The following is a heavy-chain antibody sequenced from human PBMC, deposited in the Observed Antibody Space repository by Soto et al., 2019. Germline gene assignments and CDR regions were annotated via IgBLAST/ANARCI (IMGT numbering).Heavy chain of an antibody. CDR1: GYTFTGYY. CDR2: INPNSGGT. Sequence: ASVKVSCKASGYTFTGYYMHWVRQAPGQGLEWMGWINPNSGGTNYAQKFQGWVAMTRDTSISTAYMELSRLRSDDTAVYYCARDSTRFLEWLLPYYYCYYGMDFRGQRTTVTGSS. J-gene: IGHJ6*02. CDR3: ARDSTRFLEWLLPYYYCYYGMDF. V-gene: IGHV1-2*04. D-gene: IGHD3-3*01.